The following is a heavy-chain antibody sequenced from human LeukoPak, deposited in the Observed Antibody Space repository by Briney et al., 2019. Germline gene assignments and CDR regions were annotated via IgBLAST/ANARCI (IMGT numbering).Heavy chain of an antibody. V-gene: IGHV4-34*01. D-gene: IGHD2-21*02. Sequence: SETLSLTCAVYGGSFRGYYWSWIRQPPGKGLEWIGEINHSGSTNYNPSLKSRVTISVDTSKNQFSLKLSSVTAADSAVYYCARGLDLPDCGGDCEQQFDYWGQGTLVTVSS. CDR2: INHSGST. J-gene: IGHJ4*02. CDR3: ARGLDLPDCGGDCEQQFDY. CDR1: GGSFRGYY.